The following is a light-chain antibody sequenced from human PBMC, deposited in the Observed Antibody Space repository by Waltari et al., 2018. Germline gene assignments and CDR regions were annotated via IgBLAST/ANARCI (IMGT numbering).Light chain of an antibody. CDR1: QSVLYSSNNNNY. CDR3: QQYYSVPPT. CDR2: WAS. Sequence: DIVITHSPDSLTVSPGERATLNCKSSQSVLYSSNNNNYLTWYQQKPGQPPKLLIYWASTRESGVPDRFSGSGSGTDFTLTITSLQAEDVAVYYCQQYYSVPPTFGQGTKLEIK. V-gene: IGKV4-1*01. J-gene: IGKJ2*01.